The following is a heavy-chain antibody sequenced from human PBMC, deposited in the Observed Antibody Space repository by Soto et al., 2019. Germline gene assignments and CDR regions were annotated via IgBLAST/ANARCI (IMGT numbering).Heavy chain of an antibody. J-gene: IGHJ6*02. D-gene: IGHD6-19*01. CDR2: IVVGSGNT. V-gene: IGHV1-58*01. Sequence: SVKVSCKASGFTFTSSAVQWVRQARGQRLEWIGWIVVGSGNTNYAQKFQERVTITRDMSTSTAYMELSSLRSEDTAVYYCAAERQWLVRAGMDVWGQGTTVTVSS. CDR3: AAERQWLVRAGMDV. CDR1: GFTFTSSA.